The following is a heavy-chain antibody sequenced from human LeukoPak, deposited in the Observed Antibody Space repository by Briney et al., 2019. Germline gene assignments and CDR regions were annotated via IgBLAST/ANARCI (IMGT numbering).Heavy chain of an antibody. Sequence: GASVKVSCKASGYTFTSYGISWVRQAPGQGLEWMGWISTYNGNTNYAQKLQGRVTMTTDTSTSTAYMELRSLRSDVTAIYYCAREGHSSGWYYFDYWGQGTLVTVSS. CDR2: ISTYNGNT. J-gene: IGHJ4*02. CDR3: AREGHSSGWYYFDY. CDR1: GYTFTSYG. V-gene: IGHV1-18*01. D-gene: IGHD6-19*01.